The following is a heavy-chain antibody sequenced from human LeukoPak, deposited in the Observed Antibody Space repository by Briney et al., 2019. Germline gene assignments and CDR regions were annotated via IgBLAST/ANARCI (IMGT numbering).Heavy chain of an antibody. V-gene: IGHV3-11*01. CDR2: IRFSDGKI. Sequence: GRSLRLSCAASGFIFNDYSLIWIRQVPGRGPECLSYIRFSDGKIPYADSVKGRFTISWDSARTSLYLQMSRLRAEDTAFYYCAKVTSSWGSPNYYFDYWGQGTLVTVSS. D-gene: IGHD6-13*01. CDR1: GFIFNDYS. J-gene: IGHJ4*02. CDR3: AKVTSSWGSPNYYFDY.